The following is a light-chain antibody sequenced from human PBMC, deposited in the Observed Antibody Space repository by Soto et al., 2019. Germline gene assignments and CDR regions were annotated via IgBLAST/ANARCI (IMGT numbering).Light chain of an antibody. V-gene: IGKV2-28*01. Sequence: DIVMTQSPLSLPVTPGEPASISCRSSQSLLHSNGYTYLDWYLQRPGQSPQLLIYLGSYRASGVPDRFSVSGSGTDFTLKISRVEAEDVRLYYCMQALQTPLTFGQGTRVEIK. CDR1: QSLLHSNGYTY. CDR3: MQALQTPLT. CDR2: LGS. J-gene: IGKJ5*01.